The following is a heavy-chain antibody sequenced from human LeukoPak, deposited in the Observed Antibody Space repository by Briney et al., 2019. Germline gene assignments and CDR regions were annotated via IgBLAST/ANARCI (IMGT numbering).Heavy chain of an antibody. D-gene: IGHD2-2*01. CDR2: ISTYNGNT. CDR3: AREYRSSTSCYGPDY. J-gene: IGHJ4*02. V-gene: IGHV1-18*01. CDR1: GYTFTSYG. Sequence: ASVKVSCKASGYTFTSYGISWVRQAPGQGLEWIGWISTYNGNTNYAQKLQGRVTMTTDTPTSTAYMELRSLRSDDTAVYYCAREYRSSTSCYGPDYWGQGTLVTVSS.